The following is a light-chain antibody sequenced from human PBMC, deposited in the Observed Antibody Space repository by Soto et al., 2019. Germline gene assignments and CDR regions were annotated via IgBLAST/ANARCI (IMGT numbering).Light chain of an antibody. J-gene: IGLJ2*01. Sequence: QSVLTQPPSASATPGQRVTISCSGSSSNIGSNTANWYQQLPGTAPKLLIYSINQRPSGVPDRFSGSKSGTSASLAISGLQSEDEADYYCAAWDDSLIGVVFGGGTKVTVL. V-gene: IGLV1-44*01. CDR1: SSNIGSNT. CDR3: AAWDDSLIGVV. CDR2: SIN.